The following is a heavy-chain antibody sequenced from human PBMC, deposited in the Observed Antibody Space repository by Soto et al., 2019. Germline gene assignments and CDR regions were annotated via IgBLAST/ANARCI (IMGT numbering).Heavy chain of an antibody. J-gene: IGHJ4*02. CDR1: GYTFTSYA. CDR3: AKQSKWSTTSCHSGGSSYPLDY. CDR2: INAGNGNT. D-gene: IGHD2-2*02. V-gene: IGHV1-3*01. Sequence: ASVKVSCKASGYTFTSYAMHWVRQAPGQRLEWMGWINAGNGNTKYSQKFQGRVTITRDTSASTAYMELSSLRSEDTAVYYCAKQSKWSTTSCHSGGSSYPLDYWGQGTQVTVSS.